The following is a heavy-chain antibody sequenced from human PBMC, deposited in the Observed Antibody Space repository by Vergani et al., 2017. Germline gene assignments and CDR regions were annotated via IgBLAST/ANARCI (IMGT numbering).Heavy chain of an antibody. J-gene: IGHJ4*02. Sequence: QVQMQESGPGLVKTSETLSLTCSAFGAPISYWCWSWLRQPAGKGLEWIGRLCPSGSTNYKASLKSRVTMSLDTSKNQFSLKLTSVTAADTTVYYCATGAGPFDIWGQGTLVTVSS. D-gene: IGHD1-1*01. CDR3: ATGAGPFDI. CDR1: GAPISYWC. CDR2: LCPSGST. V-gene: IGHV4-4*07.